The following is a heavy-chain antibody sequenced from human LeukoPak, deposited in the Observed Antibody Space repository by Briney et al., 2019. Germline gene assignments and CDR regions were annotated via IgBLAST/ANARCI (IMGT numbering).Heavy chain of an antibody. D-gene: IGHD2-2*01. CDR1: GFSLTTSAVG. J-gene: IGHJ5*02. Sequence: SGPTLVNPTRTLTLTCTFSGFSLTTSAVGVGWIRKPPGQPLQWLALIYSDNDKRYNPSLKSRLSITKDTSKNQVVLTVTNVNVEDTATYFCAHRGKYLTWFDPWGQGTLVIVSS. CDR3: AHRGKYLTWFDP. CDR2: IYSDNDK. V-gene: IGHV2-5*02.